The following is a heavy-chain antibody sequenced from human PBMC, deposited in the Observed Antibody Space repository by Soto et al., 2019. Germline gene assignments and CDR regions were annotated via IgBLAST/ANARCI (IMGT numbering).Heavy chain of an antibody. J-gene: IGHJ5*02. V-gene: IGHV4-4*07. CDR2: IYTSGST. Sequence: PSETLSLTCTVSGGSISSYCWSWIRQPAGKGLEWIGRIYTSGSTNYNPSLKSRVTMSVDTSKNQFSLKLSSVTAADTAVYYCARGYSSGWRVGGNWFDPWGQGTLVTVSS. CDR3: ARGYSSGWRVGGNWFDP. CDR1: GGSISSYC. D-gene: IGHD6-19*01.